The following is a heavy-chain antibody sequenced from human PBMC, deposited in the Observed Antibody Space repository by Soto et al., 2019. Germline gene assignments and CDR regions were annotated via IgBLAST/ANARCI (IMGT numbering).Heavy chain of an antibody. J-gene: IGHJ4*02. CDR1: GYTFTRYD. CDR2: MNPNSGNT. Sequence: QVQLVQSGAEVKKPGASVKVACKASGYTFTRYDINWVRQATGQGLEWMGWMNPNSGNTVYAQKFQGRVTMTRNTSISTAYMELSSLRSEATAVYYCAREHGNSALDYWGQGTLVTVSS. CDR3: AREHGNSALDY. V-gene: IGHV1-8*01. D-gene: IGHD4-17*01.